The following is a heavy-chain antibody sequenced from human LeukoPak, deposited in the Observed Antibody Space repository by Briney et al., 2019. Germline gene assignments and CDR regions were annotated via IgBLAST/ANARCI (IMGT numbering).Heavy chain of an antibody. D-gene: IGHD3-10*01. J-gene: IGHJ4*02. V-gene: IGHV3-30*03. CDR3: ASEMLRGAY. Sequence: GGSLRLSCAASGFTFSGYGMHWVRQAPGKGLEWVAVISYDGSNKYYADSVKGRLTISRDNSKNTLYLQMNSLRAEDTALYYCASEMLRGAYWGQGTLVTVSS. CDR1: GFTFSGYG. CDR2: ISYDGSNK.